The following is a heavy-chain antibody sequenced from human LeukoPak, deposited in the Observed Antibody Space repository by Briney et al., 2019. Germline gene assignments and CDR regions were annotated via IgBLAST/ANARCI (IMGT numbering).Heavy chain of an antibody. CDR3: ARGYDGYSYGNFDY. D-gene: IGHD5-18*01. V-gene: IGHV4-39*07. CDR2: IYYSGST. Sequence: PSETLSLTCTVSGGSISSSSYYWGWIRQPPGKGLEWIGSIYYSGSTYYNPSLKSRVTISVDTSKNQFSLKLSSVTAADTAVYYCARGYDGYSYGNFDYWGQGTLVTVSS. J-gene: IGHJ4*02. CDR1: GGSISSSSYY.